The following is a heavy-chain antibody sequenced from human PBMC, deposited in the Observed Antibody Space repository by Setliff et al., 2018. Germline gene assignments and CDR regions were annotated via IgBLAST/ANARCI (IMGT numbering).Heavy chain of an antibody. CDR3: VSVGREYGDSGGHDAFCN. CDR2: IYRDGRS. V-gene: IGHV4-4*07. Sequence: PWETLSLTCNVYGASVINYYWNWIRQSAGEGLEWLGRIYRDGRSSYNPSLKSRISMSLDASKNEIFLKMSSLTAADTARYYCVSVGREYGDSGGHDAFCNWGQGKMVTVSS. J-gene: IGHJ1*01. D-gene: IGHD4-17*01. CDR1: GASVINYY.